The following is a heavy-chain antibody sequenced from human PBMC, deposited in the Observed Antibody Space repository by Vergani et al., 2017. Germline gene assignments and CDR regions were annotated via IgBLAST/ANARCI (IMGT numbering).Heavy chain of an antibody. D-gene: IGHD2-2*01. V-gene: IGHV3-23*01. Sequence: QLLESGGGLIQPGGSLRLSCAASGFTFNSYAMTWVRQAPGKGLEWVSGINNNGGSTYYADSVKGRFTISRDNSKNTLYLQMNSLRAEDTAVYYCAKDLYPLIVVVPTGADYWGQGTLVTVSS. CDR1: GFTFNSYA. J-gene: IGHJ4*02. CDR2: INNNGGST. CDR3: AKDLYPLIVVVPTGADY.